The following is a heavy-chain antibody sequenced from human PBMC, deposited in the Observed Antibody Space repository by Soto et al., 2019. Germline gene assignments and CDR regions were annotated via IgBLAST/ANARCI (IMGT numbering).Heavy chain of an antibody. V-gene: IGHV3-30-3*01. CDR3: ANPVVPAAMSSGMDV. Sequence: GGSLRLSCAASGFTFSSYAMHWVRQAPGKGLEWVAVISYDGSNKYYADSVKGRFTISRDNSKNTLYLQMNSLRAEDTAVYYCANPVVPAAMSSGMDVWGQGTTVTVSS. J-gene: IGHJ6*02. CDR1: GFTFSSYA. CDR2: ISYDGSNK. D-gene: IGHD2-2*01.